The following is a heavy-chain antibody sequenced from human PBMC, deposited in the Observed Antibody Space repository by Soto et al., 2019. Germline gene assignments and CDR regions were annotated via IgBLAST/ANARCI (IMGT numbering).Heavy chain of an antibody. CDR1: GYTFTSYG. CDR3: GRDESVRFLEWSNWFDP. V-gene: IGHV1-18*01. D-gene: IGHD3-3*01. J-gene: IGHJ5*02. CDR2: ISAYNGNT. Sequence: ASVKVSCKASGYTFTSYGISWVRQAPGQGLEWMGWISAYNGNTNYAQKLQGRVTMTTDTSTSTAYMELRGLRSDDTAVYYCGRDESVRFLEWSNWFDPWGQGTLVTVS.